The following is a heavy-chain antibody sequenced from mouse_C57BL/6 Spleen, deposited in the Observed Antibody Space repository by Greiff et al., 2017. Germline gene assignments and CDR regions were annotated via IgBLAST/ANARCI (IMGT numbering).Heavy chain of an antibody. D-gene: IGHD2-4*01. CDR1: GYTFTSYW. Sequence: QVQLQQPGAELVKPGASVKMSCKASGYTFTSYWITWVKQRPGQGLEWIGDIYPGSGSTNYNEKFKSKSTVTVDKSSNTAYMQLSSLTSADSAVYYCARVDDYDRDWYFDVWGTGTTVTVSS. CDR3: ARVDDYDRDWYFDV. V-gene: IGHV1-55*01. CDR2: IYPGSGST. J-gene: IGHJ1*03.